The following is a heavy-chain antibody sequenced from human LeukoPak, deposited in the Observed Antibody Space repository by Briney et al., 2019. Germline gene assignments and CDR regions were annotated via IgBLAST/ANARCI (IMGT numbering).Heavy chain of an antibody. CDR1: GFTFSSYE. D-gene: IGHD3-9*01. Sequence: GGSLRLSCAASGFTFSSYEMNWVRQAPGKGLEWVSYISSSGSTIYYADSVKGRFTISRDNAKNSLYLHMNSLRAEDTAVYYCARTPTYYDILTDYPYYFDYWGQGTLVTVSS. J-gene: IGHJ4*02. CDR2: ISSSGSTI. CDR3: ARTPTYYDILTDYPYYFDY. V-gene: IGHV3-48*03.